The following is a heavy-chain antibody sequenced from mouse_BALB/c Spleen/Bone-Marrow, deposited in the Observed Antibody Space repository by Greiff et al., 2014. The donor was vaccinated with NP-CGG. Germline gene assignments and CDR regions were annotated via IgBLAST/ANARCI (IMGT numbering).Heavy chain of an antibody. CDR1: GFNIKDTY. Sequence: VQLQQSGTDLVKPGASVKLSCTASGFNIKDTYMHWVKQRPEQGLDWIGRIDPASGNIQYDPKFQGRAAITADTSSNTAYLQLSSLTSEDTAVYYCASLTGTFDYWGLGTPLTVSS. V-gene: IGHV14-3*02. CDR3: ASLTGTFDY. CDR2: IDPASGNI. D-gene: IGHD4-1*01. J-gene: IGHJ2*01.